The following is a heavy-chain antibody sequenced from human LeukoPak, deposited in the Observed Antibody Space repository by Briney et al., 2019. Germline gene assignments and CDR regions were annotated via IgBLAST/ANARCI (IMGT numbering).Heavy chain of an antibody. CDR1: GFTFSSYP. CDR2: LSGTSDST. J-gene: IGHJ4*02. D-gene: IGHD3/OR15-3a*01. V-gene: IGHV3-23*01. Sequence: GGSLRLSCAASGFTFSSYPMRWVRQAPGKGLEWVSALSGTSDSTYYADSVKGRFSISRDNSKNTLYLQISSLRVEDTAVYYCAKVATWTHFDYWGQGILVTVSS. CDR3: AKVATWTHFDY.